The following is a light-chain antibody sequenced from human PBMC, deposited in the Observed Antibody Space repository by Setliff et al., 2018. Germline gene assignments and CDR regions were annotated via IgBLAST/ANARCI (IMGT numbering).Light chain of an antibody. Sequence: QPALTQPASVSGSPGQSITISCTGTGSDVGTSKYVSWYQQHPGKAPKLIIYDVTTRPSGVSNRFSGSKSGNTASLTISGLQAEDEADYYCSIHRSRGDVFGTGTKVTVL. V-gene: IGLV2-14*03. J-gene: IGLJ1*01. CDR3: SIHRSRGDV. CDR1: GSDVGTSKY. CDR2: DVT.